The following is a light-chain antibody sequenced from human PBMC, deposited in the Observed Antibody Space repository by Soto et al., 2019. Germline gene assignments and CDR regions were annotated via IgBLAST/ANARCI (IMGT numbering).Light chain of an antibody. J-gene: IGKJ4*01. CDR2: GAS. CDR1: QTVTTY. CDR3: QQRSNWL. Sequence: EIVLTQSPATLSLSPGERATLSCRASQTVTTYLAWYQHKPGQAPRLLIYGASNRATGIPARFSGSGSGTDFTLTISTLEPEDFAVYYCQQRSNWLFGGGTKVEIK. V-gene: IGKV3-11*01.